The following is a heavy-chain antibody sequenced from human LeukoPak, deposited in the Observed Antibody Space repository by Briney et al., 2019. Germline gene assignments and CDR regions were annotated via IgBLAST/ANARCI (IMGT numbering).Heavy chain of an antibody. CDR3: ARARSIFEVARGAFDI. J-gene: IGHJ3*02. CDR2: IYTSGST. D-gene: IGHD3-3*01. V-gene: IGHV4-4*08. CDR1: GGSISSYY. Sequence: SETLSLTCTVSGGSISSYYWSWIRQPPGKGLEWIGYIYTSGSTNYNSSLKSRVTISVDTSKNQFSLNLSSVTAADTAVYYCARARSIFEVARGAFDIWGQGTMVTVSS.